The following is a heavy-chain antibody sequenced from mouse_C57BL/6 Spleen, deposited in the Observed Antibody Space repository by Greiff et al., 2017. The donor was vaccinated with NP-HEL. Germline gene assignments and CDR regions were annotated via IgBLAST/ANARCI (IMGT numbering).Heavy chain of an antibody. V-gene: IGHV1-69*01. CDR3: ARTYYYGSGTRYFDV. Sequence: QVQLQQPGAELVMPGASVKLSCKASGYTFTSYWMHWVKQRPGQGLEWIGEIDPSDSYTNYNQKFKGKSTLTVDKSSSTAYMQLSSLTSEDSAVYYCARTYYYGSGTRYFDVWGTGTTVTVSS. CDR2: IDPSDSYT. J-gene: IGHJ1*03. D-gene: IGHD1-1*01. CDR1: GYTFTSYW.